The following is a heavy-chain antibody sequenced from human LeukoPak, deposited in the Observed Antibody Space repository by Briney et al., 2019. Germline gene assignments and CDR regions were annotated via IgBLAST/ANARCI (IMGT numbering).Heavy chain of an antibody. CDR3: AKDPMNPSSGWWGYYFDY. V-gene: IGHV3-23*01. CDR2: ISGSGGST. D-gene: IGHD6-19*01. Sequence: GGSLRLSCAASGFTFSSYAMSWVRQAPGKGLEWVSAISGSGGSTYYADSVKGRFTISRDNSKNTLYLQMNSLRAEDTAVYYCAKDPMNPSSGWWGYYFDYWGQGTLVTVSS. CDR1: GFTFSSYA. J-gene: IGHJ4*02.